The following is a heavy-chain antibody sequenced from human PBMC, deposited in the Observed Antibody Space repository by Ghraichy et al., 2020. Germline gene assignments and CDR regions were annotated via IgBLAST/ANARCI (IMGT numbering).Heavy chain of an antibody. CDR2: IYYSGST. J-gene: IGHJ4*02. CDR1: GGSISSYY. D-gene: IGHD1-26*01. CDR3: ARIQSGSYYFDY. V-gene: IGHV4-59*01. Sequence: SETLSLTCTVSGGSISSYYWSWIRQPPGKGLEWIGYIYYSGSTNYNPSLKSRVTISVDTSKNQFSLKLSSVTAVDTAVYYCARIQSGSYYFDYWGQGTLVTVSS.